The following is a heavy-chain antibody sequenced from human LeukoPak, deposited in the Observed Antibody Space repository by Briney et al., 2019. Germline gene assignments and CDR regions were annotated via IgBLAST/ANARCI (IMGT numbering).Heavy chain of an antibody. D-gene: IGHD3-10*01. CDR1: GGSISSYY. J-gene: IGHJ4*02. CDR2: IYTSGRT. Sequence: SETLSLTCTVSGGSISSYYWSWIRQPAGKGLEWIGRIYTSGRTNYNPSLKSRVTMSVDTSKNQFSLKLSSVTAADTAVYYCARGGPYYGSGSSFDYWGQGTLVTVSS. CDR3: ARGGPYYGSGSSFDY. V-gene: IGHV4-4*07.